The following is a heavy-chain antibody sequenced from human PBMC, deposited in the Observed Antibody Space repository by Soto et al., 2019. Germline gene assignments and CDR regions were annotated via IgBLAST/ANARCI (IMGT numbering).Heavy chain of an antibody. CDR1: GDSISSGGCY. J-gene: IGHJ4*02. V-gene: IGHV4-31*03. CDR2: IDYSGST. CDR3: ARVTPAAGTPY. D-gene: IGHD6-13*01. Sequence: SETLSLTCSVSGDSISSGGCYWSWIRQHPGKGLDWIGYIDYSGSTYYNSSLKSRLTISADMSKNQFSLKLRSVTAADTAVYYCARVTPAAGTPYWGQGTLLTVSS.